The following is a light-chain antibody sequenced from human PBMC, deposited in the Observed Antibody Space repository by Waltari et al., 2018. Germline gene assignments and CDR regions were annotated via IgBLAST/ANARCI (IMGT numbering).Light chain of an antibody. CDR3: QQTYSTPLT. CDR1: QSISSY. Sequence: DIQMTQSPSSLSASVGDRVTIPCRASQSISSYLNWYQQKPGKAPKLLIYSASTLESGVPSRFSGSGSGTYFTLTISSLQPEDFATYYCQQTYSTPLTFGGGTKVKIK. CDR2: SAS. V-gene: IGKV1-39*01. J-gene: IGKJ4*01.